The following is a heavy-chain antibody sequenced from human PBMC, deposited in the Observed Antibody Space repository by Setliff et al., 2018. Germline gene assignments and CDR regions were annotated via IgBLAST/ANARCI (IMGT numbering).Heavy chain of an antibody. V-gene: IGHV4-61*02. J-gene: IGHJ4*02. CDR2: IYTSGST. Sequence: SETLSLTCTVSGGSISRGSYDWSWIRQPAGKGLEWVGRIYTSGSTNYNPSLKSRVTISVDTSKNQFSLKLSSVTAADTAVYYCARGGYSYGLGGFPLDYWGQGTLVTVSS. CDR1: GGSISRGSYD. D-gene: IGHD5-18*01. CDR3: ARGGYSYGLGGFPLDY.